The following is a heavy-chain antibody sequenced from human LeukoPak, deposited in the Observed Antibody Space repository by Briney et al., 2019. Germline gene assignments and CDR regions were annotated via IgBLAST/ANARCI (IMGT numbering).Heavy chain of an antibody. V-gene: IGHV1-18*01. CDR3: ARVAEDCSSTRCYAGVDY. CDR2: ISGYYGNT. CDR1: GYTFTSYG. D-gene: IGHD2-2*01. J-gene: IGHJ4*02. Sequence: ASVKVSCKASGYTFTSYGISWVRQAPGQGLEWMGWISGYYGNTNYAQILQGRVTMATDTSTSTAYMELRSLRSDDTAVYYCARVAEDCSSTRCYAGVDYWGQGTLVTVSS.